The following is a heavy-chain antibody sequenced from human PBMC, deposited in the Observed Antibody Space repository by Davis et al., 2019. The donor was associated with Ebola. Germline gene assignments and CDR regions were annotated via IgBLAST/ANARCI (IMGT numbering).Heavy chain of an antibody. V-gene: IGHV3-53*04. CDR3: ARVVATVQAFDI. CDR1: GFTVSSNY. CDR2: IYSGGST. D-gene: IGHD5-12*01. J-gene: IGHJ3*02. Sequence: GESLKISYAASGFTVSSNYMSWVRQAPGKGLEWVSVIYSGGSTYYADSVKGRFTISRHNSKNTLYLQMNSLRAEDTAVYYCARVVATVQAFDIWGQGTMVTVSS.